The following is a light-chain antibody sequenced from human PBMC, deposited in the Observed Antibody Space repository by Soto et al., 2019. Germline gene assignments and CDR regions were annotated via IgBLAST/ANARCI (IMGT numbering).Light chain of an antibody. CDR3: QQYGSSPLT. CDR1: QSVSSN. Sequence: EIVLTQSPVTLSLSPGERATLSCRASQSVSSNLAWYQQKPGQAPRLLIYGASGRATGIPDRFSGSGSGTDFTLTISRLEPEDFAVYYCQQYGSSPLTFGGGTRW. J-gene: IGKJ4*01. CDR2: GAS. V-gene: IGKV3-20*01.